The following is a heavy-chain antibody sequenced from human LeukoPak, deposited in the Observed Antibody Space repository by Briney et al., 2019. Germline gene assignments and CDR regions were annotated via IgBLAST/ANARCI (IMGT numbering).Heavy chain of an antibody. CDR1: GGTFSSYA. CDR3: ASPPKDFWGDHGAFDI. Sequence: GASVKVSCKASGGTFSSYAISWVRQAPGQGLEWMGGIIPIFGTANYAQKFQGRVTITTDESTSTAYMELSSLRSEDTAVYYCASPPKDFWGDHGAFDIWGQGTMVTVSS. D-gene: IGHD3-3*01. CDR2: IIPIFGTA. J-gene: IGHJ3*02. V-gene: IGHV1-69*05.